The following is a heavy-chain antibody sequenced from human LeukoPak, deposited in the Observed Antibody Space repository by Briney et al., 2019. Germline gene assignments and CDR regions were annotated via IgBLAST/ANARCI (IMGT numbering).Heavy chain of an antibody. CDR2: INTDGGRT. D-gene: IGHD3-16*01. J-gene: IGHJ5*02. CDR1: GFTFSSYW. Sequence: GGSLRLSCAASGFTFSSYWMHWVRQAPGKGLVWVSRINTDGGRTNYADSVKGRFSISRDNARNTVYLEMNSLRAEDTAVYYCARVLRGSYDWFDPWGQGTLVTVSS. CDR3: ARVLRGSYDWFDP. V-gene: IGHV3-74*01.